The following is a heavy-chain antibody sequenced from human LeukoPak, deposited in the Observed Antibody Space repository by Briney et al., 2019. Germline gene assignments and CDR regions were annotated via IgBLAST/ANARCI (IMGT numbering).Heavy chain of an antibody. CDR1: GFTFSSYA. Sequence: PGGSLRLSCAASGFTFSSYAVHWVRQAPGKGLEWVAVISYDGSNKYYADSMKGRFTISRDNSKDTLYLQMNSLRAEDTAVYYCARVREASKEVTGALDYWGQGTLVTVSS. CDR2: ISYDGSNK. V-gene: IGHV3-30-3*01. CDR3: ARVREASKEVTGALDY. D-gene: IGHD2-21*02. J-gene: IGHJ4*02.